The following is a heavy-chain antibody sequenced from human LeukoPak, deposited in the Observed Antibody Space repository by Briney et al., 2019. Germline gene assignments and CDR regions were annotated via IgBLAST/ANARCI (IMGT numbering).Heavy chain of an antibody. J-gene: IGHJ2*01. D-gene: IGHD3-9*01. CDR2: ISNSDNTR. Sequence: GGSLRLSCAASGFTFSIYQMNWVRQAPGKGLEWVSYISNSDNTRYYTDSVKGRFTISRDNAKNSLYLQMNNLRAEDTGVYYCARATGYLSYFDLWGRGTLVTVSS. CDR1: GFTFSIYQ. CDR3: ARATGYLSYFDL. V-gene: IGHV3-48*03.